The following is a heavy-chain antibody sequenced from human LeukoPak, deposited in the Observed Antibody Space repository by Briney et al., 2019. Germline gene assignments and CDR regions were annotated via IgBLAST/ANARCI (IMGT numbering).Heavy chain of an antibody. J-gene: IGHJ3*02. V-gene: IGHV4-4*09. D-gene: IGHD3-3*01. CDR1: GGSISSYY. CDR3: ARQSSDFWSGYHDAFDI. CDR2: IYTSGST. Sequence: SETLSLTCTVSGGSISSYYWSWIRQPPGKGLEWIGYIYTSGSTNYNPSLKSRVTISVDTSKNQFSLKLSSVTAADTAVYYCARQSSDFWSGYHDAFDIWGQGTMVTVSS.